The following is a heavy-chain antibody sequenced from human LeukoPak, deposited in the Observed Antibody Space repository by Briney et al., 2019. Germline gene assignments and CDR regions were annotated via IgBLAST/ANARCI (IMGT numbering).Heavy chain of an antibody. V-gene: IGHV4-39*01. D-gene: IGHD6-19*01. Sequence: SETLSLTCTVSGASTGSSTYYWGWIRQPPGKGLEWIVSTYYTGTTYYTPSLNSRLTLSLDTSKDQFSLKLTSVTAADTAVYFCATHEWGLDYSAGWSLGSIDYWGQGTPVTVSS. CDR3: ATHEWGLDYSAGWSLGSIDY. CDR1: GASTGSSTYY. CDR2: TYYTGTT. J-gene: IGHJ4*02.